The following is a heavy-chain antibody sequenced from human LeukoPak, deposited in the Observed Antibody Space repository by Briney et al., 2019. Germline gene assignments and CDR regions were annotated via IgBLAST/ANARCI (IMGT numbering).Heavy chain of an antibody. V-gene: IGHV1-18*01. J-gene: IGHJ4*02. CDR1: GYTFTNFA. Sequence: ASAKVSCKASGYTFTNFAISWVRQAPGQGLEWMGWVSAKSGNTNYAQKFQGRVTMTTDTSTNTAYMELRSLRSDDTAAYFCARDGSGSYMPFDYWGQGTLVTVSS. CDR2: VSAKSGNT. D-gene: IGHD3-10*01. CDR3: ARDGSGSYMPFDY.